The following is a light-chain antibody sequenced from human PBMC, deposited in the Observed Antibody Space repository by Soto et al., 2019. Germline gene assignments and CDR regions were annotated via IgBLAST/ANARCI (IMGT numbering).Light chain of an antibody. CDR2: AAS. J-gene: IGKJ4*01. Sequence: AIQMTQSPSSLSASVGDRVTITCRASQGISHYLGWYQQKPGKAPKLLIYAASSLQSEVPSRFSASGSGTDFTLTISSLQPEDFATYYCRQDYNYPLTVGGGTKVEIK. CDR1: QGISHY. CDR3: RQDYNYPLT. V-gene: IGKV1-6*01.